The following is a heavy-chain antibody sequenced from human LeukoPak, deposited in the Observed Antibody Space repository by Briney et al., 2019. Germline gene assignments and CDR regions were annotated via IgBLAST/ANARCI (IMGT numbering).Heavy chain of an antibody. Sequence: GGSLRLSCAASEFSVGSNYMTWVRQAPGKGLEWVSAISGSGSNTYYADSVKGRFTISRDNSKNTLYLQMNSLRAEDTAVYYCAKDGYGSGSLLPDYWGQGTLVTVSS. CDR1: EFSVGSNY. J-gene: IGHJ4*02. CDR3: AKDGYGSGSLLPDY. CDR2: ISGSGSNT. D-gene: IGHD3-10*01. V-gene: IGHV3-23*01.